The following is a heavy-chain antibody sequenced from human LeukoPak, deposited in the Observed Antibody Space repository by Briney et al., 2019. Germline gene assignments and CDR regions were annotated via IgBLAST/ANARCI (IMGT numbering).Heavy chain of an antibody. V-gene: IGHV3-7*01. Sequence: GGSLRLSCAASGFTFSSSWMSWVRQAPGKRLEGVANIKADGSEKHYADSVKGRFTISRDNAKTSLYLQMNSLRVEDTAVYYCTMGVELLPYWGQGTLVTVSS. CDR1: GFTFSSSW. D-gene: IGHD1-26*01. J-gene: IGHJ4*02. CDR3: TMGVELLPY. CDR2: IKADGSEK.